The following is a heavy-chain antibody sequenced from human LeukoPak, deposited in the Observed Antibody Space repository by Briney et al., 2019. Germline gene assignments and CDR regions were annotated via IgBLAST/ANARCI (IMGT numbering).Heavy chain of an antibody. CDR3: TRDLRWLAYDY. J-gene: IGHJ4*02. Sequence: GGSLRLPCTASGFTFGDYAMSWVRQAPGKGLEWVGFIRSKAYGGTTEYAASVKGRFTISRDDSKSIAYLQMNSLKTEDTAVYYCTRDLRWLAYDYWGQGTLVTVSS. D-gene: IGHD6-19*01. CDR2: IRSKAYGGTT. CDR1: GFTFGDYA. V-gene: IGHV3-49*04.